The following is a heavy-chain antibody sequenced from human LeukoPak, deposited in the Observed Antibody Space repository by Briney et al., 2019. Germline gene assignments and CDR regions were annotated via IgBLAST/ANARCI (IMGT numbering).Heavy chain of an antibody. CDR2: IHPNSGGT. CDR1: GYTFTGYY. D-gene: IGHD3-22*01. V-gene: IGHV1-2*02. J-gene: IGHJ4*02. CDR3: ARPTGYYYDSSGYYLGY. Sequence: GASVKVSCTTSGYTFTGYYIHWVRQAPGQGLQWMGWIHPNSGGTNFAQKFQGRVTMTRDTSITTAYMELSSLRSDDTAVYYCARPTGYYYDSSGYYLGYWGQGTLVTVSS.